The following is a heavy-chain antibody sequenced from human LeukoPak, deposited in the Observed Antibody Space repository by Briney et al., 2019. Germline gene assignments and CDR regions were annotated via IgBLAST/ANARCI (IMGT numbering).Heavy chain of an antibody. V-gene: IGHV4-31*03. CDR2: INNRGST. D-gene: IGHD3-22*01. Sequence: KPSETLSLTCTVSGGSISSGDYYWSWIRQHPGKGLEWIGYINNRGSTYYIPSLKSRLTISVDTSKNQFSLSLSSVTAADTAVYYCTRGHAMIGPWGQGTLVTVSS. CDR3: TRGHAMIGP. J-gene: IGHJ5*02. CDR1: GGSISSGDYY.